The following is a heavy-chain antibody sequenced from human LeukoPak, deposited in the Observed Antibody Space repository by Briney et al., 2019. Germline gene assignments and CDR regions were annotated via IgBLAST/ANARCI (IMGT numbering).Heavy chain of an antibody. J-gene: IGHJ5*02. V-gene: IGHV1-69*05. CDR2: IIPIFGTA. D-gene: IGHD2-2*02. CDR3: ARSSTPPNYCSSTSCYRGWFDP. Sequence: ASVKVSCKASGGTFSSYAISWVRQAPGQGLEWMGGIIPIFGTANYAQKLQGRVTMTTDTSTSTAYMELRSLRSDDTAVYYCARSSTPPNYCSSTSCYRGWFDPWGQGTLVTVSS. CDR1: GGTFSSYA.